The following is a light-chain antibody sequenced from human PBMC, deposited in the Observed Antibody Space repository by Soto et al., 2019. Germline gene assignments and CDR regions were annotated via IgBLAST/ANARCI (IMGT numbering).Light chain of an antibody. CDR2: GAS. CDR1: QSLSKS. J-gene: IGKJ5*01. CDR3: QQYGSSPT. V-gene: IGKV3-20*01. Sequence: IMLTQSPGILSLSPGESSTLSCSASQSLSKSLVWYQQKPGQAPRLLIDGASNRATGIPARFSGSGSGTDFTLTISRLEPEDFAVYYCQQYGSSPTFGQGTRLEIK.